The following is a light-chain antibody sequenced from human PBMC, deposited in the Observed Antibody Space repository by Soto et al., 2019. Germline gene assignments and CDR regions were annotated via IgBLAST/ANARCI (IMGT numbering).Light chain of an antibody. Sequence: EIVLTQSPATLSLSPGERATLSCRASQSVSSYLAWYQQKPGQAPRLLIYDASNRATGIPARFSGSGSGTDFTLTIGSLEPEDFAVYYCLQRSKWPRTFGQGTKVEIK. CDR3: LQRSKWPRT. V-gene: IGKV3-11*01. CDR2: DAS. J-gene: IGKJ1*01. CDR1: QSVSSY.